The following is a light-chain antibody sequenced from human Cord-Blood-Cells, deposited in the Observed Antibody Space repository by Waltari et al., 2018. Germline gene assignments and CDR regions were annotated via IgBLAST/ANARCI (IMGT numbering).Light chain of an antibody. Sequence: DIQMTQSPSTLSASVGDRVTITCRASQSISSWLAWYQQKPGKAPKLLIYMASSLESGVPSRFSCSGSGTEFTLTISSLQPDDFATYYCQQYNSYSNTFGQGTKLEIK. CDR2: MAS. CDR1: QSISSW. V-gene: IGKV1-5*03. CDR3: QQYNSYSNT. J-gene: IGKJ2*01.